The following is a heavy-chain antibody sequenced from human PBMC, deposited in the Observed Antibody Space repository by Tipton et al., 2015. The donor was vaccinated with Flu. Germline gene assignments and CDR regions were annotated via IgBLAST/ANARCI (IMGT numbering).Heavy chain of an antibody. CDR1: GYTFTGYF. J-gene: IGHJ4*02. CDR3: ARVGTWNDLDY. Sequence: QLVQSGAEVKKSGASVRVSCKTSGYTFTGYFIHWVRQAPGQGLEWMGRINPSSGGPNYAQNFQGRVTMTRDTSITTAYMELSRLGSNDTAVYYCARVGTWNDLDYWGQGTLVSVPS. CDR2: INPSSGGP. V-gene: IGHV1-2*06. D-gene: IGHD1-1*01.